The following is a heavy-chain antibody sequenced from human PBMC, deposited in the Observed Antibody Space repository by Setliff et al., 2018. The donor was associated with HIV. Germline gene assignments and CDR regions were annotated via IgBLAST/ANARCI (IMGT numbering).Heavy chain of an antibody. J-gene: IGHJ4*02. CDR1: GFTFNIYY. CDR2: INQDESEQ. CDR3: AKDPCSGGSCYSGQFDY. V-gene: IGHV3-7*03. D-gene: IGHD2-15*01. Sequence: PGGSLRLSCAASGFTFNIYYLSWVRQAPGKGLEWVGKINQDESEQFYVDSVRGRFTISRDNAKNSLYLQMNSLRAEDTAVYYCAKDPCSGGSCYSGQFDYWGQGTLVTVSS.